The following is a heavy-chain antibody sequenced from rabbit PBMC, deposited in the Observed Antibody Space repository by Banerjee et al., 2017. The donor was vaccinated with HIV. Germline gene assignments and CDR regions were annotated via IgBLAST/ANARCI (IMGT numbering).Heavy chain of an antibody. CDR1: GFSFSSSYY. V-gene: IGHV1S40*01. CDR2: IGTGSSGST. CDR3: ARSLDDNDTYYAFNL. Sequence: QSLEESGGDLVKPGASLTLTCTASGFSFSSSYYMCWVRQAPGKGLEWIACIGTGSSGSTAYASWAKGRFTISKTSSTTVTLQMTSLTAADTATYFCARSLDDNDTYYAFNLWGPGTLVTVS. J-gene: IGHJ4*01. D-gene: IGHD1-1*01.